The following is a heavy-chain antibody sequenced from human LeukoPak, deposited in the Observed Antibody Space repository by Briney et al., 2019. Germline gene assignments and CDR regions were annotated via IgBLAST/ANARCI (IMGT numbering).Heavy chain of an antibody. Sequence: GGSLRLSCAASGFTFSSYAMHWVRQAPGKGLEWVAVISYDGSNKYYADSVKGRFTISRDNSKNTLYLQMNSLRAEDAAVYYCARGYSYGCFDYWGQGTLVTVSS. CDR1: GFTFSSYA. J-gene: IGHJ4*02. V-gene: IGHV3-30-3*01. CDR3: ARGYSYGCFDY. CDR2: ISYDGSNK. D-gene: IGHD5-18*01.